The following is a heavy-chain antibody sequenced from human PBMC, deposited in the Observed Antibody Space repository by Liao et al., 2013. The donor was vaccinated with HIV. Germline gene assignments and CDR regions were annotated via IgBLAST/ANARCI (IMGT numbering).Heavy chain of an antibody. V-gene: IGHV4-59*01. CDR1: GVSISSYY. J-gene: IGHJ2*01. CDR2: VFYSGST. Sequence: QVQLQESGPGLVKPSETLSLTCTVSGVSISSYYWSWIRQPPGKGLKWIGYVFYSGSTNYNPSLKSRVSISVDTSKNQFSLKLSSVTAADTAVYYCARRDGYNYFDLWGRGTLVTVSS. D-gene: IGHD5-24*01. CDR3: ARRDGYNYFDL.